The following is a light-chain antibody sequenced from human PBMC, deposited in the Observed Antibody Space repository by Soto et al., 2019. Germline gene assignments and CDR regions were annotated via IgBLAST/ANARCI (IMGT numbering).Light chain of an antibody. J-gene: IGKJ5*01. CDR1: QSVSATY. CDR3: QQHGTSPIT. V-gene: IGKV3-20*01. Sequence: EIVLTQSPGNLSLSPGERATLSCRASQSVSATYLAWYQQKPGQAPRLLIYGASSRATGIPDRFSGSGSGTDFTLTISRLEPEEFAVYYCQQHGTSPITVGQGTRLEIK. CDR2: GAS.